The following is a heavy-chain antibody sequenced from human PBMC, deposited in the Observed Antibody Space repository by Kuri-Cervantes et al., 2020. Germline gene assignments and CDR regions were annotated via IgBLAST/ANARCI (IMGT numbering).Heavy chain of an antibody. V-gene: IGHV3-11*01. D-gene: IGHD2-2*01. CDR2: ISSSGSTI. Sequence: LSLTCTVSGGSISSSSYYWGWIRQAPGKGLEWVSYISSSGSTIYYADSVKGRFTISRDNAKNSLYLQMNSLRAEDTAVYYCARGGCSSTSCYYDAFDIWGQGTMVTVSS. J-gene: IGHJ3*02. CDR1: GGSISSSSYY. CDR3: ARGGCSSTSCYYDAFDI.